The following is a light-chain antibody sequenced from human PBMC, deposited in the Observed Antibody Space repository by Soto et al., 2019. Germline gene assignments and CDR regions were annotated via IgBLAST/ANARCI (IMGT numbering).Light chain of an antibody. Sequence: DIQVTQSPSSLSASVGDRVTITCRASQSIRTYLNWYQQRPGKPPKLLIHTASTLQTGVPSRFSGSGSGTDFTLTISSLQPEDFATYYCQQTYSTLNSFGQRTKLEIK. V-gene: IGKV1-39*01. J-gene: IGKJ2*03. CDR3: QQTYSTLNS. CDR1: QSIRTY. CDR2: TAS.